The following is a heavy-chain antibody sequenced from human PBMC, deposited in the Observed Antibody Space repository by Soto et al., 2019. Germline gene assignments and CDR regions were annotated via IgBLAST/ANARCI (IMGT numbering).Heavy chain of an antibody. CDR3: ARAGYVDDAFDI. CDR2: ISSNGGST. CDR1: GFTFSSYA. Sequence: EVQLVESGGGLVQPWGSLRLSCAASGFTFSSYAMHWVRQAPGKGLEYVSAISSNGGSTYYANSVKGRFTISRDNSKNTLYLQMGSLRAEDMAVYYCARAGYVDDAFDIWCQGTMVTVSS. V-gene: IGHV3-64*01. D-gene: IGHD3-16*01. J-gene: IGHJ3*02.